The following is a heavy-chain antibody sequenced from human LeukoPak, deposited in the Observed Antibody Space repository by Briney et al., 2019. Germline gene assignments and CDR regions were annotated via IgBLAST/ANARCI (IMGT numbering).Heavy chain of an antibody. Sequence: SETLSLTCTVSGGSISSSSYYWGWIRQPPGKGLQWIGNIYYSGSTYYNPSLKSRVTISVDTSKNQFSLKLSSVTAADTAVYYCARCNDYGSGNYYYYYYMDVWGKGTTVTVSS. J-gene: IGHJ6*03. CDR3: ARCNDYGSGNYYYYYYMDV. V-gene: IGHV4-39*01. D-gene: IGHD3-10*01. CDR2: IYYSGST. CDR1: GGSISSSSYY.